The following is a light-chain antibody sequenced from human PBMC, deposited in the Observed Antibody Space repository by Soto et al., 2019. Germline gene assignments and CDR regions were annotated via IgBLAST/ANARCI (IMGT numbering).Light chain of an antibody. CDR2: VNSDGSH. Sequence: QLVLTQSPSASASLGASVKLTCTLSSGHNSYAIAWHQQQPEKGPRYLMKVNSDGSHSKGDGIPDRFSGSSSGAERYLTISRLQSEDEADYYCQTWSTPIRVFGGGTNLTVL. CDR3: QTWSTPIRV. J-gene: IGLJ3*02. CDR1: SGHNSYA. V-gene: IGLV4-69*01.